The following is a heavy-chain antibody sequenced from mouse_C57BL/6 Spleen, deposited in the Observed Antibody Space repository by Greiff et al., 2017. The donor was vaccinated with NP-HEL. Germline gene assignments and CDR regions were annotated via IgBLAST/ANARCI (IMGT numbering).Heavy chain of an antibody. J-gene: IGHJ4*01. CDR2: INPYNGGT. V-gene: IGHV1-19*01. CDR1: GYTFTDYY. Sequence: SGPVLVKPGASVKMSCKASGYTFTDYYMNWVKQSHGKSLEWIGVINPYNGGTSYNQKFKGKATLTVDKSSSTAYMELNSLTSEDSAVYYCARKDPGRAMDYWGQGTSVTVSS. CDR3: ARKDPGRAMDY.